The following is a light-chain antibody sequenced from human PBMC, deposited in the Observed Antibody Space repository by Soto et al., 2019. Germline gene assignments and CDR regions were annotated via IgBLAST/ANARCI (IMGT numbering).Light chain of an antibody. V-gene: IGLV8-61*01. CDR3: MMYMGGGIWV. J-gene: IGLJ3*02. CDR1: SGSVSSSYY. Sequence: TVVTQEPSFSVSPGGTVTLTCGLSSGSVSSSYYPSWYQQTPGQAPRTLIYNTNTRSSGVPDRFSGSILGNKAALTITGAQADDESDYYCMMYMGGGIWVFGGGTKVTVL. CDR2: NTN.